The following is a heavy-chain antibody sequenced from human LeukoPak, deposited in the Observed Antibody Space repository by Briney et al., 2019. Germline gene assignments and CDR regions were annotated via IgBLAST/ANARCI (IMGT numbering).Heavy chain of an antibody. CDR2: IYYSGST. V-gene: IGHV4-61*10. J-gene: IGHJ4*02. D-gene: IGHD5-24*01. CDR3: ARGKKRWLQSPAKAFDY. CDR1: GGSISSGSYY. Sequence: SETLSLTCTVSGGSISSGSYYWSWIRQPAGKGLEWIGYIYYSGSTNYNPSLKSRVTISVDTSKNQFSLKLSSVTAADTAVYYCARGKKRWLQSPAKAFDYWGQGTLVTVSS.